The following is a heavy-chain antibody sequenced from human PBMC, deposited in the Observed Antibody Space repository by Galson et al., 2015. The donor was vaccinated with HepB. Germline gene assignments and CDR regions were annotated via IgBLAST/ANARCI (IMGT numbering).Heavy chain of an antibody. CDR2: INPNTGNP. V-gene: IGHV7-4-1*02. Sequence: SVKVSCKAFGFTFTGYVLNWVRQAPGQGLEWMGWINPNTGNPRYAQDFTGRFDFSLDMSVTTANLQISGLKADDAAVYYCARGNWHYGGAIDIWGQGTTVAVSA. CDR3: ARGNWHYGGAIDI. CDR1: GFTFTGYV. D-gene: IGHD1-7*01. J-gene: IGHJ3*02.